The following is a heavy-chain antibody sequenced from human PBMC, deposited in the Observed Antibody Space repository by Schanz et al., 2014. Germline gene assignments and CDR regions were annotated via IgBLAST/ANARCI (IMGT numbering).Heavy chain of an antibody. CDR3: ARGTDWNLHY. Sequence: EVRLVESGGGLVQPGGSLRLSCEASGFDFNSYSMNWVRQVPGKGLEWVSVIYSGIGAYYADSVKGRFTMSRDNSKNTLYLQMNSLRAEDTAVYYCARGTDWNLHYWGQGALVTVSS. V-gene: IGHV3-66*01. D-gene: IGHD1-1*01. J-gene: IGHJ4*02. CDR2: IYSGIGA. CDR1: GFDFNSYS.